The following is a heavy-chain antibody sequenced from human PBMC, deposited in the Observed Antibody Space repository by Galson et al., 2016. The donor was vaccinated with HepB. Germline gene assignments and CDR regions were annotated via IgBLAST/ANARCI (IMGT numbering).Heavy chain of an antibody. J-gene: IGHJ4*02. D-gene: IGHD3-10*01. CDR1: GGTFSSYA. CDR2: IIPIFGKA. V-gene: IGHV1-69*01. Sequence: SCKASGGTFSSYAISWVRQAPGQGLEWMGGIIPIFGKANYAQQFQGRVTITADESTSTAYMELSSLRSEDTAVYYCARQSGYYGSGTHYFDYWGQGTLVTVSS. CDR3: ARQSGYYGSGTHYFDY.